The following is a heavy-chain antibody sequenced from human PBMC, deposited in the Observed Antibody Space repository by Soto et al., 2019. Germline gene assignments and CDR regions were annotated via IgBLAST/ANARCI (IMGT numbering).Heavy chain of an antibody. V-gene: IGHV3-11*01. CDR2: ISSSGSNI. D-gene: IGHD1-20*01. CDR3: ATNRYNWNYYGMYV. J-gene: IGHJ6*02. CDR1: GFTFSDYY. Sequence: GGSLRLSCAASGFTFSDYYMSWIRQAPGKGLEWVSYISSSGSNIYYADSVKGRFTISRDNAKNSLYLQMNSLRAEDTAVYYCATNRYNWNYYGMYVWGQGTTVTVSS.